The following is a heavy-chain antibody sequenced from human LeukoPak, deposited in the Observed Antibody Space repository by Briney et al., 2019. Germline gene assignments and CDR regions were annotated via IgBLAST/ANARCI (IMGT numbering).Heavy chain of an antibody. CDR3: AKILAGDAFDI. D-gene: IGHD2-8*02. J-gene: IGHJ3*02. V-gene: IGHV3-30*18. CDR2: ISYDGSNK. CDR1: GFTFSSYG. Sequence: GGSLRLSCAASGFTFSSYGMHWVRQAPGKGLEWVAVISYDGSNKYYADSVKGRFTISRDNSKNTLYLQMNSLRAEDTAVYYCAKILAGDAFDIWGQGTMVTVSS.